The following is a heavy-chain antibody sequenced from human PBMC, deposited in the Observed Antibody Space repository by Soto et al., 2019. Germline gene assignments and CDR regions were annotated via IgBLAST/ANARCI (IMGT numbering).Heavy chain of an antibody. J-gene: IGHJ6*02. CDR2: IYYNSTT. D-gene: IGHD4-17*01. CDR1: GGSISSGEYY. Sequence: QVQLQGSGPGLLKPSQTLSPTCTVSGGSISSGEYYWRWVRQAPGKVLEWIGHIYYNSTTYYNPPLKRRVTISVDTSKNQCSLKLSSVTVADSAVYYCVRDRGHYRVNCYYYGMDVWGQATTVTVS. CDR3: VRDRGHYRVNCYYYGMDV. V-gene: IGHV4-30-4*01.